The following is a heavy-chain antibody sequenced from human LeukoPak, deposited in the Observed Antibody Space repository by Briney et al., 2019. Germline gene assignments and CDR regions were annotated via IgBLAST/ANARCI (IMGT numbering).Heavy chain of an antibody. Sequence: SETLSLTCTVSGGSISSSSYYWGWIRQPPGKGLEWIGSIYYSGSTNYKPSLKSRVTISVDTSKNQFSLKLSSVTAADTAVYYCARSYGSGSRGFDYWGQGTLVTVSS. CDR3: ARSYGSGSRGFDY. V-gene: IGHV4-39*07. D-gene: IGHD3-10*01. CDR2: IYYSGST. CDR1: GGSISSSSYY. J-gene: IGHJ4*02.